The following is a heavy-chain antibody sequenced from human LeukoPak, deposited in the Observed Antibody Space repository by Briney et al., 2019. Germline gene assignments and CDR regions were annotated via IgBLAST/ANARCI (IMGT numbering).Heavy chain of an antibody. D-gene: IGHD5-18*01. Sequence: ASVTLSFNSSGSTFTSYAINWVRQAPGQGLEWLGGIIPIFGTANNTQKLPGRVTITADESTTTAYMELSSLRSEDTAVYYCARDRGWAGYTYGFYYWGQGTLVTVSS. V-gene: IGHV1-69*13. CDR2: IIPIFGTA. J-gene: IGHJ4*02. CDR3: ARDRGWAGYTYGFYY. CDR1: GSTFTSYA.